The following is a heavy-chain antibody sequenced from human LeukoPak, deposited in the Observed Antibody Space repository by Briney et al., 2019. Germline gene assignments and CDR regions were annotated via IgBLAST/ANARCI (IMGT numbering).Heavy chain of an antibody. CDR2: IIPIFGTA. V-gene: IGHV1-69*13. CDR1: GYTFTGYY. J-gene: IGHJ4*02. CDR3: ARRPYDSSGYYFDY. Sequence: ASVKVSCKASGYTFTGYYMHWVRQAPGQGLEWMGGIIPIFGTANYAQKFQGRVTITADESTSTAYMELSSLRSEDTAVYYCARRPYDSSGYYFDYWGQGTLVTVSS. D-gene: IGHD3-22*01.